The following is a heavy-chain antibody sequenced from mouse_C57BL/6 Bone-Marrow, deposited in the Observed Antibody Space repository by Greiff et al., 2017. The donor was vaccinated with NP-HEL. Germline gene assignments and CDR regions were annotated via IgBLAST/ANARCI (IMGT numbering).Heavy chain of an antibody. V-gene: IGHV14-3*01. D-gene: IGHD2-3*01. J-gene: IGHJ4*01. CDR1: GFNIKNTY. CDR3: GTRGYDGAYSARYAMDY. Sequence: VQLQQSVAELVRPGASVKLSCTASGFNIKNTYMHWVKQRPEQGLEWIGRIDPANGNTKYAPKFQGKATITADTSSNTAYLQLSSLTSEDTSIYSSGTRGYDGAYSARYAMDYWGQGTSVTVSS. CDR2: IDPANGNT.